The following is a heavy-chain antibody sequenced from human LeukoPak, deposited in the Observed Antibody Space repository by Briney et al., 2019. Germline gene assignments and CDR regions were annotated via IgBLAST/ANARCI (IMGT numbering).Heavy chain of an antibody. CDR2: INHGGST. Sequence: SETLSLTCAVYGGSFSGYYWGWIRQPPGKGLEWIGEINHGGSTNYNPSLKSRVTISVDTSKNQFSLKLSSVTAADTAVYYCARSYTYYDYVWGSYRPLGFDYWGQGTLVTVSS. J-gene: IGHJ4*02. D-gene: IGHD3-16*02. CDR3: ARSYTYYDYVWGSYRPLGFDY. V-gene: IGHV4-34*01. CDR1: GGSFSGYY.